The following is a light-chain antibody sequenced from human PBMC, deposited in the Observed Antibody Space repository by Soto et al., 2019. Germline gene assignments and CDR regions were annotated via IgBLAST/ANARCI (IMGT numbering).Light chain of an antibody. CDR2: GAS. V-gene: IGKV3-15*01. CDR1: ESVSTN. J-gene: IGKJ4*01. CDR3: QQYCSTPLT. Sequence: EIEMTQSPATLSLAPGERVTLSCRASESVSTNLAWYQQKAGQAPRLLIYGASTRATGIPARFSGSGSGTEFTLTISGLQSEDFAVYYCQQYCSTPLTFGGGTKVEIK.